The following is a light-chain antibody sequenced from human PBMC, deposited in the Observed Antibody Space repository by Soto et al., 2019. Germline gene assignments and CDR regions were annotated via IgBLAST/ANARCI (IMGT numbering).Light chain of an antibody. V-gene: IGKV3-20*01. Sequence: EVVLTPSPGTLSLSPGERATLSCRAIQSVSSSYLAWYQQKPGQAPRLLIYGASSRATGSPDGFSGSGSGTDFTLTISRLEPEDFAVYYCQQYGSSPTWTFGQGTKVDIK. J-gene: IGKJ1*01. CDR2: GAS. CDR1: QSVSSSY. CDR3: QQYGSSPTWT.